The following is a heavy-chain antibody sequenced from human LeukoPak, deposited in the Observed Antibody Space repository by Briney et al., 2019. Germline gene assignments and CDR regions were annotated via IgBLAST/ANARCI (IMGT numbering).Heavy chain of an antibody. CDR1: GGYFSGYY. V-gene: IGHV4-34*01. CDR3: ARSPYGSGSYPPSYTQYYGLDV. J-gene: IGHJ6*02. CDR2: INHSGSA. D-gene: IGHD3-10*01. Sequence: SETLSLTCGVYGGYFSGYYWNWLRQSPENGLEWIGEINHSGSAKYTPSLKSRVTISVDKAKIQVSLSLSSVTAADTAVYYCARSPYGSGSYPPSYTQYYGLDVWSQGTTVTVSS.